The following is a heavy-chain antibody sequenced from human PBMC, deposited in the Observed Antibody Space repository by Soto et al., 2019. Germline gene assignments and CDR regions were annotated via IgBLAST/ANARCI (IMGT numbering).Heavy chain of an antibody. CDR1: GGSISSGGYY. Sequence: QVQLQESGPGLVKPSQTLSLTCTVSGGSISSGGYYWSWIRQHPGKGLEWIGYIYYSGSTYYNPSLKSRVTISVDTSKNQFSLKLSSVTTADTAVYYCAREGALGYCTGGSCYSGDYWGQGTLVTVSS. J-gene: IGHJ4*02. CDR3: AREGALGYCTGGSCYSGDY. CDR2: IYYSGST. V-gene: IGHV4-31*03. D-gene: IGHD2-15*01.